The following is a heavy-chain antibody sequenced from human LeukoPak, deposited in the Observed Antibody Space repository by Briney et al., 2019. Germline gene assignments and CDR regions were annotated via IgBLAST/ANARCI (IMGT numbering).Heavy chain of an antibody. V-gene: IGHV1-2*02. CDR1: GYTFTGYY. CDR2: INPNSGGT. J-gene: IGHJ5*02. Sequence: GASVKVSCKASGYTFTGYYMHWVRQAPGQGLEWMGWINPNSGGTNYAQKFQGRVTMTRDTSISTAYMELSRLRSDDTAVYYCARARDGYRPVLDPWGQGTLVTVSS. D-gene: IGHD5-24*01. CDR3: ARARDGYRPVLDP.